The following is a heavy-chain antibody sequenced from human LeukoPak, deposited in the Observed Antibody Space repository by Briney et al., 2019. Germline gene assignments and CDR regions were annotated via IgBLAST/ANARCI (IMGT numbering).Heavy chain of an antibody. CDR3: ARDWQWLVKSGNIDY. V-gene: IGHV3-23*01. CDR1: GFTFSSYA. J-gene: IGHJ4*02. CDR2: ISGSGGNT. Sequence: GGSLRLSCAASGFTFSSYAMTWVRQAPGKGLEWVSGISGSGGNTYYADYVKGRFTISRDNSKNTLYLQMNSLRAEDTAVYYCARDWQWLVKSGNIDYWGQGTLVTVSS. D-gene: IGHD6-19*01.